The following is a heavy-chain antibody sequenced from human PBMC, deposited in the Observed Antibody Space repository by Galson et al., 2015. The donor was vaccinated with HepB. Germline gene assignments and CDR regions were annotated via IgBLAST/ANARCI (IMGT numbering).Heavy chain of an antibody. Sequence: SVKVSCKASGYTFTSYGISWVRQAPGQGLEWMGWINPYSRYTQYAQKVQGRVIMTTDTSTSTAYMELRSLRSDDTAVYYCARGGLVVVVGANLNNWFDPWGQGTLVTVSS. V-gene: IGHV1-18*01. CDR3: ARGGLVVVVGANLNNWFDP. J-gene: IGHJ5*02. D-gene: IGHD2-15*01. CDR1: GYTFTSYG. CDR2: INPYSRYT.